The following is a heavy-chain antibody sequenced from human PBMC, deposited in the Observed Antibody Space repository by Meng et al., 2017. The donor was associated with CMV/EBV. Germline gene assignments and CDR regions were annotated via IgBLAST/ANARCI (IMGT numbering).Heavy chain of an antibody. CDR2: IYYSGST. D-gene: IGHD3-10*01. CDR1: GGSVSSGSYY. Sequence: SETLSLTCTVSGGSVSSGSYYWSWIRQPPGKGLERIGYIYYSGSTNYNPSLKSRVTISVDTSKNQFSLKLSSVTAADTAVYYCARVRFALWFGDRLPYGMDVWGQGTTVTVSS. J-gene: IGHJ6*02. V-gene: IGHV4-61*01. CDR3: ARVRFALWFGDRLPYGMDV.